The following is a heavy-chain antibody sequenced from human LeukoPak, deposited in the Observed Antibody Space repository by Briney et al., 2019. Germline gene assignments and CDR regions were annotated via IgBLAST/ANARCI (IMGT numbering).Heavy chain of an antibody. J-gene: IGHJ5*02. V-gene: IGHV4-59*01. CDR2: IYYSGST. CDR1: GGSISSYY. CDR3: ARVGMYYDILTGYSPTNWFDP. D-gene: IGHD3-9*01. Sequence: SETLSLTCTVSGGSISSYYWSWIRQPPGKGLEWIGYIYYSGSTNYNPSLKSRVTISVDTSKNQFSLKLSSVTAADTAVYYCARVGMYYDILTGYSPTNWFDPWGQGTLVTVSS.